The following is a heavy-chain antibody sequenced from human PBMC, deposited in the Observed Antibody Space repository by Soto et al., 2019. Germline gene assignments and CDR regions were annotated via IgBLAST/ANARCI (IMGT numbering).Heavy chain of an antibody. J-gene: IGHJ4*02. Sequence: PSETLSLTCTVSGGSLTKYYWSWIRQPAGKGLEWIGYIYNTGSSSYNPSLKSRLMISLDTSKTQFSLKLTAVTAADTAIYYCASQLGHCTGGSCRGAFDYWGQGALVTVSS. CDR2: IYNTGSS. CDR3: ASQLGHCTGGSCRGAFDY. V-gene: IGHV4-59*06. CDR1: GGSLTKYY. D-gene: IGHD2-8*02.